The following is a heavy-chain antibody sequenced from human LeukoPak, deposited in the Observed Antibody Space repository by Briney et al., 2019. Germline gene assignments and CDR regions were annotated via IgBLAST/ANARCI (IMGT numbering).Heavy chain of an antibody. V-gene: IGHV3-7*01. CDR3: ARGGAAFAESVY. CDR1: GFTLSSYW. D-gene: IGHD3-3*01. CDR2: IDGDGSTK. Sequence: QPGGSLRLSCVASGFTLSSYWMSWVRQAPGKGLEWVANIDGDGSTKAYVDSLKGRFTISRDNAKNSLYLQMNNLRVEDTAVYYCARGGAAFAESVYWGQGTLVTVSS. J-gene: IGHJ4*02.